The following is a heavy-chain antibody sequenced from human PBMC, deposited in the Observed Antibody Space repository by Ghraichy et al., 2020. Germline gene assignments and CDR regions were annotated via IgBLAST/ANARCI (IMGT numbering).Heavy chain of an antibody. CDR1: GDSMTRRSYY. V-gene: IGHV4-39*07. D-gene: IGHD3-10*01. CDR3: ATARGDYYGPRAY. CDR2: IHNDGRT. Sequence: SQTLSLTCTVSGDSMTRRSYYWGWIRQSPGRGLEWIGNIHNDGRTYYSPSLKGRITISVDTSKNYFSLKLNTLTAADTAMYYCATARGDYYGPRAYWGQGTMVTVSS. J-gene: IGHJ1*01.